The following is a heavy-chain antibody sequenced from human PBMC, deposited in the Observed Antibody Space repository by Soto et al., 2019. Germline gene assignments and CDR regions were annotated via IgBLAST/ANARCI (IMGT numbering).Heavy chain of an antibody. Sequence: PSETLSLTCSVSGDSMSHYYWSWIRQPPGKGLEWIGYIYYSGSTNYNPSLKSRVIISVDTSENQFSLKLSSVTAADTAVYYCAVPGRGDFDYWSQGTLVTVSS. D-gene: IGHD5-12*01. J-gene: IGHJ4*02. V-gene: IGHV4-59*01. CDR2: IYYSGST. CDR3: AVPGRGDFDY. CDR1: GDSMSHYY.